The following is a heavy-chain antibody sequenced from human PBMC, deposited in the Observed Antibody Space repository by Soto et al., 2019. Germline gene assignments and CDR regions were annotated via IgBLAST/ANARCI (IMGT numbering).Heavy chain of an antibody. Sequence: VQLLESGGDLVQPGGSLRLSCAASGFTFGTYAMSWVRRAPGKGLDWVSAISGNGIDTYLGDSVKGRFSISRDNSKNMLYLQMSSLRGEDTAIYYCARRVGTTGVFDFWGQGTRVIVSS. J-gene: IGHJ4*02. CDR1: GFTFGTYA. V-gene: IGHV3-23*02. CDR3: ARRVGTTGVFDF. CDR2: ISGNGIDT. D-gene: IGHD1-26*01.